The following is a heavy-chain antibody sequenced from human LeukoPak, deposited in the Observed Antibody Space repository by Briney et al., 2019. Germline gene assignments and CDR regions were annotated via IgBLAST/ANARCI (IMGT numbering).Heavy chain of an antibody. CDR2: INHSGST. V-gene: IGHV4-34*01. CDR1: GGSFSGYY. J-gene: IGHJ4*02. D-gene: IGHD6-6*01. CDR3: ARARIAARRSYFDY. Sequence: PSETLSLTCAVYGGSFSGYYWSWIRQPPGKGLEWIGEINHSGSTNYNPSLKSRVTISVDTSKNQFSLKLSSVTAADTAVYYCARARIAARRSYFDYWGRGNLVTVSS.